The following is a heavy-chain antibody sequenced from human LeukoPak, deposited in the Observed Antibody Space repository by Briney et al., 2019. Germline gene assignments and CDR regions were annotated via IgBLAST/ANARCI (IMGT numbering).Heavy chain of an antibody. J-gene: IGHJ4*02. D-gene: IGHD2-15*01. CDR3: AKDLLGYCSGGSCYSYYLDS. CDR2: ISGSGGST. CDR1: GFTFSSYA. V-gene: IGHV3-23*01. Sequence: GGSLRLSCAASGFTFSSYAMSWVRQAPGKGLEWVSAISGSGGSTYYADSVKGRFTISRDNPKNTLYLQMNSLRAGDTALYYCAKDLLGYCSGGSCYSYYLDSWGQGSRVTVSS.